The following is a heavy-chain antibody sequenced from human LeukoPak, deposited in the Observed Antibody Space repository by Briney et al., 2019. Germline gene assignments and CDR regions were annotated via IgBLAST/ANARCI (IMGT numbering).Heavy chain of an antibody. Sequence: GGSLRLSCADSGFTFSSHWMHWVRQAPGKELVWVSRIKYDASSTSYADSVKGRFTISRDNSKNTLYLQMNSLRVEDTAVYYCAKANKWESDYWGQGTLVTVSS. CDR1: GFTFSSHW. J-gene: IGHJ4*02. D-gene: IGHD1-26*01. V-gene: IGHV3-74*01. CDR2: IKYDASST. CDR3: AKANKWESDY.